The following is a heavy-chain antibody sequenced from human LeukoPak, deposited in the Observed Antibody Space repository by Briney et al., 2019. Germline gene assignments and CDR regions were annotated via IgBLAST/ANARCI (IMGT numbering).Heavy chain of an antibody. J-gene: IGHJ4*03. Sequence: GGSDTLSCAASGFTLSISAVHWARQAPGKGLEWVAVISHDGSNTDYTDSVKGRFTISRDNSKNTLYLQMNSLRAEDTAVYYCAKEIKPWMLFDNTGPGTLVTVSS. CDR3: AKEIKPWMLFDN. V-gene: IGHV3-30*18. CDR2: ISHDGSNT. D-gene: IGHD2-8*01. CDR1: GFTLSISA.